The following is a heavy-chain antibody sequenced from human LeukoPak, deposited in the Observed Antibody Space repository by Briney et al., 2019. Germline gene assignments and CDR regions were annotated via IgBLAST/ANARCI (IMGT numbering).Heavy chain of an antibody. CDR3: ARGVGIAVAGTGFDY. V-gene: IGHV1-18*01. CDR2: VSAYNGNT. D-gene: IGHD6-19*01. CDR1: GGTFSSYA. J-gene: IGHJ4*02. Sequence: ASVKVSCKASGGTFSSYAISWVRQAPGQGLEWIGWVSAYNGNTNYAQKLQGRVTMTTDTSTSTAYMELRSLRSDDTAVYYCARGVGIAVAGTGFDYWGQGTLVTVSS.